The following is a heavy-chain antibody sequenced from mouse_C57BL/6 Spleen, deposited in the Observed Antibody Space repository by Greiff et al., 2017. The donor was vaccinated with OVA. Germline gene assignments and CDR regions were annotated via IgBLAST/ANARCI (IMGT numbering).Heavy chain of an antibody. CDR1: GYTFTSYW. Sequence: QVQLQQPGAELVKPGASVKLSCKASGYTFTSYWMQWVKQRPGQGLEWIGEIDPSDSYTNYNQKFKGKATLTVDTSSSTAYMQLSSLTSEDSVVSDCARKNGNSLGYAMDYWGQGTSVTVSS. CDR3: ARKNGNSLGYAMDY. CDR2: IDPSDSYT. D-gene: IGHD2-1*01. V-gene: IGHV1-50*01. J-gene: IGHJ4*01.